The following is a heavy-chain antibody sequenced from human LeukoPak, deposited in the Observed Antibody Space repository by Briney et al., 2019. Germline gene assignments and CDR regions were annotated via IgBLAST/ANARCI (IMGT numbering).Heavy chain of an antibody. D-gene: IGHD1-1*01. CDR3: ALGITTNYFDY. J-gene: IGHJ4*02. V-gene: IGHV1-69*13. CDR2: IIPIFGTA. Sequence: SVKVSCKASGGTFSSYAISWVRQAPGQGLEWMGGIIPIFGTANYAQKFQGRVTITADESTSTAYMELSRLRSDDTAVYYCALGITTNYFDYWGQGTLVTVSS. CDR1: GGTFSSYA.